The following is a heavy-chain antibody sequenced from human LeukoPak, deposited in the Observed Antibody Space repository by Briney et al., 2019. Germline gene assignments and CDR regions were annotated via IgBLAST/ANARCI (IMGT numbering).Heavy chain of an antibody. CDR3: ARDFRYSSGWSYYYGMDV. J-gene: IGHJ6*02. V-gene: IGHV4-4*02. CDR2: IHHSGNA. Sequence: PSETLSLTCAVSGGSINGSEWWNWVRQSPGKGLEWIAEIHHSGNAIYNPSLKSRVAISMDKSTNQFSLMLTSVTAADTAVYYCARDFRYSSGWSYYYGMDVWGQGTTVTVSS. D-gene: IGHD6-19*01. CDR1: GGSINGSEW.